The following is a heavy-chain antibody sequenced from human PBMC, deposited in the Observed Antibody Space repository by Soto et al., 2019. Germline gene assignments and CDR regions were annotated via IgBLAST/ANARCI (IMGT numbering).Heavy chain of an antibody. CDR2: IFHGGNT. CDR1: GFFISSGNY. CDR3: ARARWYDAFDV. D-gene: IGHD2-15*01. V-gene: IGHV4-38-2*01. J-gene: IGHJ3*01. Sequence: SESLSLTCAVSGFFISSGNYWGWIRKPPGKGLEWIGSIFHGGNTYYNPSLKSRVTISVDMSKNQFSLKLNSVTAADTAVYYCARARWYDAFDVWGQGTVVTVSS.